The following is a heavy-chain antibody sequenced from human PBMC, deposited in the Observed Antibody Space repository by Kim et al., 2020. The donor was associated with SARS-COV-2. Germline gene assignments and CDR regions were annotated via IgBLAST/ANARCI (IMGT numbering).Heavy chain of an antibody. CDR2: IYYSGST. CDR1: GGSISSGGYY. CDR3: ARVRTHRNIVVVPVTNWFDP. V-gene: IGHV4-31*03. Sequence: SKTLSLTCTVSGGSISSGGYYWSWIRQHPGKGLEWIGYIYYSGSTYYNPSLKSRVTISVDTSKNQFSLKLSSVTAADTAVYYCARVRTHRNIVVVPVTNWFDPWGQGTLVTVSS. D-gene: IGHD2-2*01. J-gene: IGHJ5*02.